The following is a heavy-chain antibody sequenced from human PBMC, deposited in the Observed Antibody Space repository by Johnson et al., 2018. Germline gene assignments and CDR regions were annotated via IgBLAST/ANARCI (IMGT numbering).Heavy chain of an antibody. D-gene: IGHD4-17*01. CDR2: ISYDGSNK. CDR1: GFTFSSYG. Sequence: QVQLVQSGGGVVQPGRSLRLSCAASGFTFSSYGMHWVRQAPGKGLEWVAVISYDGSNKYYADSVKGRFTIPSDNSKNTLYLQMNSLRAEDTAVYNCAKDLYGLYGYFDAFDIWGQGTMVTVSS. V-gene: IGHV3-30*18. J-gene: IGHJ3*02. CDR3: AKDLYGLYGYFDAFDI.